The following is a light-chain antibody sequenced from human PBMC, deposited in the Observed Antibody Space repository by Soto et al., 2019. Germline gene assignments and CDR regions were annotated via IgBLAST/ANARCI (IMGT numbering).Light chain of an antibody. CDR3: QQYNNWPFT. V-gene: IGKV3-15*01. J-gene: IGKJ3*01. CDR1: QSVSSN. CDR2: GAS. Sequence: EIVMTQSPATLSVSPGERATLSCRASQSVSSNLAWYQQKPGQAPRLLIYGASTRATGIPARFSGSGSGTEFTLTISSLQSEVLAVYYCQQYNNWPFTFGPGTKVGIK.